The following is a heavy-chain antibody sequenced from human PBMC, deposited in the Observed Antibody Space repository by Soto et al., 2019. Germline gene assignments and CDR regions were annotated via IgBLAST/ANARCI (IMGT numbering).Heavy chain of an antibody. J-gene: IGHJ6*02. D-gene: IGHD1-1*01. CDR1: GIACSTHG. CDR3: ARDRSAGNYFYYGMDV. Sequence: LRLDWPGAGIACSTHGMPWDRQDPGKGLEWVAVIWHDGSKEYYSDSVKGRFTISRDNSKNTLYLQMNSVRAEDTAVYYCARDRSAGNYFYYGMDVWGQGTTVTVSS. CDR2: IWHDGSKE. V-gene: IGHV3-33*01.